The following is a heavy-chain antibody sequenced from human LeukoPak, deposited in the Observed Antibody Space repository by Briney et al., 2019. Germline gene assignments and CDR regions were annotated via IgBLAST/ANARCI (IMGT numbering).Heavy chain of an antibody. V-gene: IGHV4-4*07. CDR3: ARAQYYYDSSGYYYYHPFDY. CDR2: IYTSGST. J-gene: IGHJ4*02. Sequence: KPSETLSLTCTVSGGSITGYYWSWIRQPAGKGLEWIGRIYTSGSTNYNPSLKSRVTMSVDTSKNQFSLKLSSVTAADTAVYYCARAQYYYDSSGYYYYHPFDYWGQGTLVTVSS. CDR1: GGSITGYY. D-gene: IGHD3-22*01.